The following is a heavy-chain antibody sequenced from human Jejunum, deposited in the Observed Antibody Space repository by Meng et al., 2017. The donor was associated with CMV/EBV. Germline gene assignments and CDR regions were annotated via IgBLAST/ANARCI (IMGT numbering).Heavy chain of an antibody. Sequence: SADSISSGDYYCSWLRQPPGKGLEWIGYIHYSGGTYYNPSLNSRPDISVDTSKNQFSLKLTSVTAADTAVYYCARDRGHTYEGRIDYWGQGTLVTVSS. CDR3: ARDRGHTYEGRIDY. D-gene: IGHD5-18*01. J-gene: IGHJ4*02. V-gene: IGHV4-30-4*08. CDR1: ADSISSGDYY. CDR2: IHYSGGT.